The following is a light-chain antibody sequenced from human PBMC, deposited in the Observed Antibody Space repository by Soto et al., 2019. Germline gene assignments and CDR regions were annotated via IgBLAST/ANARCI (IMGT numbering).Light chain of an antibody. Sequence: EIVMTQSPDALSVSPGEGATLSCSASQTVSSNLAWYQQKPGQAPRLLLYDASTRATGIPARFSGSGSGAEVTLILSSLQSEDFAAYYCQQYSNWLTFGGGTKVDLK. J-gene: IGKJ4*01. V-gene: IGKV3-15*01. CDR1: QTVSSN. CDR3: QQYSNWLT. CDR2: DAS.